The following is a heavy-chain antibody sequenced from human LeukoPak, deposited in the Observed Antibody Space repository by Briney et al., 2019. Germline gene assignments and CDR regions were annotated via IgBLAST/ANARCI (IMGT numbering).Heavy chain of an antibody. V-gene: IGHV5-51*01. J-gene: IGHJ6*02. D-gene: IGHD3-3*01. Sequence: GESLKISRKGSGYSLTNYWIGLVRQIPGKGPGWMGIFYPGDSDIRYSPSFQGQVTISADKSISTAYLQWSSLKASDTAMYYCARTGTIFGVDDYYYYGMDVWGQGTTVTVSS. CDR3: ARTGTIFGVDDYYYYGMDV. CDR2: FYPGDSDI. CDR1: GYSLTNYW.